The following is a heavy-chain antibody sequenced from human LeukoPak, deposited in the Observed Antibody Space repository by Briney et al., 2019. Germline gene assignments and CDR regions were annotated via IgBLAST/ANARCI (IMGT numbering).Heavy chain of an antibody. J-gene: IGHJ4*02. D-gene: IGHD3-3*01. CDR1: GYTFTSYD. Sequence: ASVKVSCKASGYTFTSYDINWVRQATGQGLEWMGWMNPSSGNTGYAQKFQGRVTITRNTSISTAYMELSSLRSEDTAVYYCARVSRRITIFGYWGQGTLVTVSS. V-gene: IGHV1-8*03. CDR2: MNPSSGNT. CDR3: ARVSRRITIFGY.